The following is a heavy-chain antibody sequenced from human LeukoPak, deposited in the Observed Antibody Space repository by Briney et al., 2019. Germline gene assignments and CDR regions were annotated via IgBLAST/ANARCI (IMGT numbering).Heavy chain of an antibody. V-gene: IGHV1-24*01. Sequence: ASVKVSCKVSGYTLTELSMHWLRQAPGKGLEWMGGFYPEDGETIYAQKFQGRVTMTEDTSTDTAYMELSSLRSEDTAVYYCATVSGTTTLDYYYYMDVWGKGTTVTVSS. CDR3: ATVSGTTTLDYYYYMDV. J-gene: IGHJ6*03. D-gene: IGHD1-1*01. CDR2: FYPEDGET. CDR1: GYTLTELS.